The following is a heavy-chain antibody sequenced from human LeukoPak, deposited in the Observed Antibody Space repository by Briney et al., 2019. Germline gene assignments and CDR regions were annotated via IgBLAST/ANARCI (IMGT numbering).Heavy chain of an antibody. CDR1: GGSISSSSYY. D-gene: IGHD3-22*01. CDR3: ANLPSYYYDSSGYFPL. Sequence: MPSETLSLTCTVSGGSISSSSYYWGWIRQPPGKGLEWIGSIYYSGSAYYNPSLKSRVTISVDTSKNQFSLKLSSVTAADTAVYYRANLPSYYYDSSGYFPLWGQGTLVTVSS. J-gene: IGHJ1*01. V-gene: IGHV4-39*01. CDR2: IYYSGSA.